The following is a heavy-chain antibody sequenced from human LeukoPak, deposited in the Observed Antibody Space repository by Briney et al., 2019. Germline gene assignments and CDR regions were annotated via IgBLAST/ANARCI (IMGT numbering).Heavy chain of an antibody. J-gene: IGHJ2*01. CDR3: ARDQRWYFDL. V-gene: IGHV3-11*01. Sequence: XWVSYISSSGSTIYYADSVKGRFTISRDNAKNSLYLQMNSLRAEDTAVYYCARDQRWYFDLXGRGXXV. CDR2: ISSSGSTI. D-gene: IGHD6-25*01.